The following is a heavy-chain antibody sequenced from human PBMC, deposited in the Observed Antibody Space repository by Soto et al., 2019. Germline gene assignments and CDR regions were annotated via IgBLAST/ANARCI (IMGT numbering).Heavy chain of an antibody. CDR1: GDSITSRDFY. CDR2: ISSSGST. J-gene: IGHJ4*02. CDR3: ARRKTRPEAFDY. Sequence: SETLSLTCTVSGDSITSRDFYWGWIRRPPGQGLEWVGSISSSGSTNYNPPLRSRLTISLDTSKSQFSLKLNSVTAADTAVYYCARRKTRPEAFDYWGQGILVTVSS. V-gene: IGHV4-61*05.